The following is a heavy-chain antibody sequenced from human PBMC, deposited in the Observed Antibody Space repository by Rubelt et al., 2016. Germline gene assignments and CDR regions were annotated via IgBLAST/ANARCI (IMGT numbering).Heavy chain of an antibody. CDR3: ARGRFLEWLPPDY. CDR1: GGSISSYY. D-gene: IGHD3-3*01. J-gene: IGHJ4*02. CDR2: IYYSGST. Sequence: QVQLQESGPGLVKPSETLSLTCTVSGGSISSYYWSWIRQPPGKGLEWIGYIYYSGSTNYNPSLKSRLTISVDTSKNQFSLRLSSVTAADTAVYYCARGRFLEWLPPDYWGQGTLVTVSS. V-gene: IGHV4-59*08.